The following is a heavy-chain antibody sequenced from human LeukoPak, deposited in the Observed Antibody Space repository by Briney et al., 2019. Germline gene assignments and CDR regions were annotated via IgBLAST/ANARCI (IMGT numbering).Heavy chain of an antibody. J-gene: IGHJ3*02. CDR2: IRSKAYGGTT. CDR3: TRDPRGSYGPDAFDI. V-gene: IGHV3-49*04. Sequence: GGSLRLSCTASGFTFGDYAMSWVRQAAGKRLEWVGFIRSKAYGGTTESAASVKGRFTISRDDSKSITYPQMNSLKTEDTDVYYCTRDPRGSYGPDAFDIWGQGTMVTVSS. D-gene: IGHD1-26*01. CDR1: GFTFGDYA.